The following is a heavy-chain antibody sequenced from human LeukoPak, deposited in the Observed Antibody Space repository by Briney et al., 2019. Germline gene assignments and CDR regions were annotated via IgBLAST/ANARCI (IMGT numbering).Heavy chain of an antibody. CDR1: GFTFSTSA. J-gene: IGHJ4*02. CDR2: ISSTSDFI. CDR3: ARMGPFSGNYLDY. Sequence: GGSLRLSCAASGFTFSTSAMSWVRQAPGKGLEWLSYISSTSDFIFYADSQKGRFTISRDNAQNSLYLQMTSLRAEDTAVYYCARMGPFSGNYLDYWGQGTLVTVSS. D-gene: IGHD1-14*01. V-gene: IGHV3-21*01.